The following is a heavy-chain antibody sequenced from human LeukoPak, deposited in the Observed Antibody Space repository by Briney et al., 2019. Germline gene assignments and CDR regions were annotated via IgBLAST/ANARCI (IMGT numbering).Heavy chain of an antibody. D-gene: IGHD3-22*01. V-gene: IGHV5-51*01. CDR1: GYSFTSYW. J-gene: IGHJ5*02. Sequence: GESLKISCKGSGYSFTSYWTGWVRQMPGKGLEWMGIIYPGDSDTRYSPSFQGQVTISADKSISTAYLQWSSLKASDTAMYYCASGLYYYDSSGYYYDLPRGQGTLVTVSS. CDR2: IYPGDSDT. CDR3: ASGLYYYDSSGYYYDLP.